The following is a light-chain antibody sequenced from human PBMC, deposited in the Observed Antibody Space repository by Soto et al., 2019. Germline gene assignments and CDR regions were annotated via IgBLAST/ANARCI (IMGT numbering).Light chain of an antibody. CDR3: QQYGSSPWT. CDR2: GAS. J-gene: IGKJ1*01. CDR1: QSVSSSY. V-gene: IGKV3-20*01. Sequence: EIVLTQSPGNLSLSPGERATLSCRASQSVSSSYLAGYQQKPGQAPRLLIYGASSRATGIPDRFSGSGSGTDFTLTISRLEPEDFAVYDCQQYGSSPWTFGQGTKVDI.